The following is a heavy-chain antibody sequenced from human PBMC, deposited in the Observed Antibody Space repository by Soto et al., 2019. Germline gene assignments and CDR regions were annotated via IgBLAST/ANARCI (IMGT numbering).Heavy chain of an antibody. CDR2: IYYSGST. D-gene: IGHD1-26*01. CDR3: ARRSGLVGGELRYYYYGMDV. V-gene: IGHV4-39*01. CDR1: GGSISSSSYY. J-gene: IGHJ6*02. Sequence: SETLSLTCTVSGGSISSSSYYWGWIRQPPGKGLEWIGSIYYSGSTYYNPSLKSRVTISVDTSKNQFSLKLSSATAADTAVYYRARRSGLVGGELRYYYYGMDVWGQENTVTVSS.